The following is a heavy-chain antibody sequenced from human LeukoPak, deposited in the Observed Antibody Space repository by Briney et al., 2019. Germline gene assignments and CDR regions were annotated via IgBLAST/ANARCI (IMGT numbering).Heavy chain of an antibody. D-gene: IGHD3-22*01. J-gene: IGHJ4*02. CDR1: GGTFSSYA. Sequence: GASVKVSCKASGGTFSSYAISWVRQAPGQGLEWMGGIIPIFGTANYAQKFQGRVTITADESTSTAYMELSSLRSEDTAVCYCALAPPPIHYYDSSGYYGGTDYWGQGTLVTVSS. CDR2: IIPIFGTA. CDR3: ALAPPPIHYYDSSGYYGGTDY. V-gene: IGHV1-69*13.